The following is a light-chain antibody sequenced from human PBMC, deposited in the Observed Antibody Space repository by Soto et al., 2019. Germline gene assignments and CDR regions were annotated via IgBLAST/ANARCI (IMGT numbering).Light chain of an antibody. J-gene: IGLJ2*01. V-gene: IGLV2-14*01. CDR1: SSDVGGYNY. CDR3: SSYTSSSTLRV. CDR2: DVS. Sequence: QSALTQPASVSGSPGQSITISCTGTSSDVGGYNYVSWYQQHPGKAPKHMIYDVSNRPSGVSNRFSGSKSGNTASLTISGLQAEDEADYYCSSYTSSSTLRVFGGGTQLTVL.